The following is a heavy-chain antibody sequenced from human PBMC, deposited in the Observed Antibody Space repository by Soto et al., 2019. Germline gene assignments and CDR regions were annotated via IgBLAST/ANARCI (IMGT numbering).Heavy chain of an antibody. D-gene: IGHD5-18*01. CDR3: ARTMPVDTELWPIYYYYYMDV. J-gene: IGHJ6*03. CDR2: ISAYNGNT. V-gene: IGHV1-18*01. CDR1: GYTFTSYG. Sequence: ASVKVSCKASGYTFTSYGISWVRQAPGQGLEWMGWISAYNGNTNYAQKLQGRVTMTTDTSTSTAYMELRSLKSDDTAVYYCARTMPVDTELWPIYYYYYMDVWGKGTTVTVSS.